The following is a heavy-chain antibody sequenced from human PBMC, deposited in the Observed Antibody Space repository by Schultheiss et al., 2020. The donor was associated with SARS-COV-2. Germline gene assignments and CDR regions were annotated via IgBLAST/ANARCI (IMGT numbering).Heavy chain of an antibody. CDR1: GFTFSSYW. CDR2: IKQDGSEK. CDR3: ARDGHYDILTGYFKGDY. D-gene: IGHD3-9*01. Sequence: GGSLRLSCAASGFTFSSYWMSWVRQAPGKGLEWVANIKQDGSEKYYVDSVKGRFTISRDNAKNSLYLQMNSLRAEDTAVYYCARDGHYDILTGYFKGDYWGQGTLVTVSS. V-gene: IGHV3-7*01. J-gene: IGHJ4*02.